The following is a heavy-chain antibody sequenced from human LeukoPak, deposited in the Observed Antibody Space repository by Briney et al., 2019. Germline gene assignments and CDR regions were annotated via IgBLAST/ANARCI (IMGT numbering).Heavy chain of an antibody. Sequence: PGGSLRLSCAASGFTFSSYEMSWVRQAPGKGLEWVSYISNSGSTIYYADSVKGRFTISRNNANNSLYLQMNSLRAEDTAIYYCAREEQKLQDFDYWGQGTLVTVSS. CDR3: AREEQKLQDFDY. J-gene: IGHJ4*02. V-gene: IGHV3-48*03. CDR2: ISNSGSTI. CDR1: GFTFSSYE. D-gene: IGHD6-13*01.